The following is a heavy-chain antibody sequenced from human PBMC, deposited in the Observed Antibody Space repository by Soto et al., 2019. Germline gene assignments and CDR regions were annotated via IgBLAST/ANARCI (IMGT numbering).Heavy chain of an antibody. CDR3: ASTPKYYYDSSGYYGNFDY. V-gene: IGHV4-30-2*01. CDR1: GGSISSGGYS. D-gene: IGHD3-22*01. CDR2: IYHSGST. J-gene: IGHJ4*02. Sequence: SETLSLTCAVSGGSISSGGYSWSWIRQPPGKGLEWIGYIYHSGSTYYNPSLKSRVTVSVDRSKKQFSLKLSSVTAADTAVYYCASTPKYYYDSSGYYGNFDYWGQGTLVTVSS.